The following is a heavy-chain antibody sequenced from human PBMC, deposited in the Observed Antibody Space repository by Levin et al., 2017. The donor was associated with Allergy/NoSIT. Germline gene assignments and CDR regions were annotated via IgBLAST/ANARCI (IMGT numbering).Heavy chain of an antibody. CDR1: GYTFKNYG. D-gene: IGHD2-2*01. Sequence: VASVKVSCKASGYTFKNYGISWVRQAPGQGLEWMGWISTHNGNTNYAQSFQGRVTMTTDTSTSTADMELRCLISDDTAVYYCARFVVTPVSYFYMDVWGKGTTVTVSS. V-gene: IGHV1-18*01. J-gene: IGHJ6*03. CDR2: ISTHNGNT. CDR3: ARFVVTPVSYFYMDV.